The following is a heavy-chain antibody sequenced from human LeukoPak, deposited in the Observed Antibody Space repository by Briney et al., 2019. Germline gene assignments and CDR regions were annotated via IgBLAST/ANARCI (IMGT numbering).Heavy chain of an antibody. CDR3: AKGVVTWGHYYGMDV. D-gene: IGHD3-16*02. CDR2: ISVGGGST. V-gene: IGHV3-23*01. Sequence: GGSLRLSCAASGFTFSDYYMTWIRQAPGKGLEWVSTISVGGGSTYYADSVKDRFTISRDNSKNTLSLQMNILRAEDTAVYYCAKGVVTWGHYYGMDVWGQGTTVTVSS. CDR1: GFTFSDYY. J-gene: IGHJ6*02.